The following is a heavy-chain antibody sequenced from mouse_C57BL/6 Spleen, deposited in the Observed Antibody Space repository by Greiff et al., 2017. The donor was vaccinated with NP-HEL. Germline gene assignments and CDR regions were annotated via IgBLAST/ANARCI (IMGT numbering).Heavy chain of an antibody. Sequence: QVHVKQSGAELARPGASVKLSCKASGYTFTSYGISWVKQRTGQGLEWIGEIYPRSGNTYYNEKFKGKATLTADKSSSTAYMELRSLTSEDSAVYFCARSGSNYVFFYAMDYWGQGTSVTVSS. CDR1: GYTFTSYG. J-gene: IGHJ4*01. V-gene: IGHV1-81*01. CDR3: ARSGSNYVFFYAMDY. D-gene: IGHD2-5*01. CDR2: IYPRSGNT.